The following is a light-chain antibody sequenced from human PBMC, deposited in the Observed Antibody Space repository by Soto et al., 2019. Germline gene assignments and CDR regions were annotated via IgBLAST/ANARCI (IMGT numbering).Light chain of an antibody. CDR2: DAS. CDR3: QQYNSYSHT. J-gene: IGKJ2*01. Sequence: DIQMPQSPSTLSASVGDRVTITCRASQSISSWLAWYQQKPGKAPKLLIYDASSLESGVPSRFGGGGSGTEFTLTISSLQPDDFATYDCQQYNSYSHTFGQGTKLEIK. V-gene: IGKV1-5*01. CDR1: QSISSW.